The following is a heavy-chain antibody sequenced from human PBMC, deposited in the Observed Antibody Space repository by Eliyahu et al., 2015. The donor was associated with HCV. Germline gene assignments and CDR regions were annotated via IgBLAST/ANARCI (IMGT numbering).Heavy chain of an antibody. CDR2: IYSSGST. D-gene: IGHD1-26*01. Sequence: QVQLQESGPGLVKPSQTLSLTCTXXGGSTSSHSFYWSWIRQPAGKGLEWIGGIYSSGSTSYNPSLKSRVTISIDTSKNQFFLNLTSVTAADTAVYYCAKDQHISGGYSPAINWFDPWGQGTLVIVSS. CDR3: AKDQHISGGYSPAINWFDP. J-gene: IGHJ5*02. V-gene: IGHV4-61*02. CDR1: GGSTSSHSFY.